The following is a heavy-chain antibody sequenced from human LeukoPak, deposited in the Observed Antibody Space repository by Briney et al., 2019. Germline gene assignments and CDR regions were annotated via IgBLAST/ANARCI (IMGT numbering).Heavy chain of an antibody. CDR3: ARAASIYSGYAFFDY. CDR1: GYTFTSYA. Sequence: ASVKVSCTASGYTFTSYAMHWVRQAPGQRLEWMGWINAGNGNTKYSQKFQGRVTITRDTSASTAYMELSSLRSEDTAVYYCARAASIYSGYAFFDYWGQGTLVTVSS. CDR2: INAGNGNT. D-gene: IGHD5-12*01. J-gene: IGHJ4*02. V-gene: IGHV1-3*01.